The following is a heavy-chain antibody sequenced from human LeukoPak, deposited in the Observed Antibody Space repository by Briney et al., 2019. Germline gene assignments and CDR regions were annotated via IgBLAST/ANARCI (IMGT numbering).Heavy chain of an antibody. CDR1: GFTFSSFA. D-gene: IGHD3-9*01. V-gene: IGHV3-23*01. CDR3: AKDHSSSDILTGYPLT. J-gene: IGHJ5*02. CDR2: INNSGDST. Sequence: PGGSLRLSCAASGFTFSSFAMTWVRQAPGKGLEWVSTINNSGDSTYYGDSVKGRFTISRDNSKNTLYLQMNSLRAEDTVVYYCAKDHSSSDILTGYPLTWGQGTLVTVSS.